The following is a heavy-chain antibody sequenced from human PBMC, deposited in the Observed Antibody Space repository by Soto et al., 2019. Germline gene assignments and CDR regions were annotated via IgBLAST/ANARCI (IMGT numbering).Heavy chain of an antibody. CDR1: GFTITSYY. CDR3: ARGDEGHCSSTSCYSHDAFDI. V-gene: IGHV1-8*01. J-gene: IGHJ3*02. D-gene: IGHD2-2*01. Sequence: ASAKVSCKASGFTITSYYIKLARHATGQRLEWMGWMNPNSGNTGYAQKFQGRVTMTRNTSISTAYMELSSLRSEDTAVYYCARGDEGHCSSTSCYSHDAFDIWGQGTMVTVSS. CDR2: MNPNSGNT.